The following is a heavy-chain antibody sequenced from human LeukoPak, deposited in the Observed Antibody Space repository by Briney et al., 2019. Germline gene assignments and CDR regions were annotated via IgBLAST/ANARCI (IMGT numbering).Heavy chain of an antibody. CDR2: IYYSGST. J-gene: IGHJ6*03. V-gene: IGHV4-39*01. CDR3: ARAYSNYWYYYYMDV. Sequence: PSETLSLTCTVSGGSISSSSYYWGWIRQPPGKGLEWIGSIYYSGSTYYIPSLKSRVTISVDTSKNQFSLKLSSVTAADTAVYYCARAYSNYWYYYYMDVWGKGTAVTVSS. D-gene: IGHD4-11*01. CDR1: GGSISSSSYY.